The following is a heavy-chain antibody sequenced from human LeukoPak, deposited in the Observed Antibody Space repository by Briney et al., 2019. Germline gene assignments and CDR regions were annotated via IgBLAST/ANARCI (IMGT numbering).Heavy chain of an antibody. CDR1: GGSISSYY. D-gene: IGHD6-13*01. Sequence: PSETLSLTCTVSGGSISSYYWSWIRPPPGNGREWIGYIHYSGSTNYNPSPKRRVTISVDTSKNQFSLKLSSVTAADTAVYYCARRPPPNSSSWTYYYYYYYMDVWGKGTTVTVSS. CDR3: ARRPPPNSSSWTYYYYYYYMDV. CDR2: IHYSGST. V-gene: IGHV4-59*01. J-gene: IGHJ6*03.